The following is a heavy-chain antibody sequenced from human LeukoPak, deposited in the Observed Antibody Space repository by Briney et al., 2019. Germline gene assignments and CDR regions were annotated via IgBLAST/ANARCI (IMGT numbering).Heavy chain of an antibody. CDR1: GFSFSSYA. CDR2: ISGDGTRT. CDR3: AKWPEGAMDYFDY. J-gene: IGHJ4*02. D-gene: IGHD3-16*01. Sequence: HPGKSLRLSCAASGFSFSSYAMTWARQAPVKGLEWVSAISGDGTRTYYADSVKGRFTISRDNSKNTLYLEMSSLRVEDTAIYYCAKWPEGAMDYFDYWGQGTLVTVSS. V-gene: IGHV3-23*01.